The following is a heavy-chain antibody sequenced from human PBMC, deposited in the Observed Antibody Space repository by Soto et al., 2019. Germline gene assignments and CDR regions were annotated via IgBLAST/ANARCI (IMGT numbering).Heavy chain of an antibody. D-gene: IGHD5-18*01. Sequence: VQLQESGPGLVKPSGTLSLTCAVSGGSIRSDNWWSWVRQSPRKGLEWIGEISHSGNTNHNPSLKSRVTISIDKSKNQFSLKLTSVTAADTAVYYCASHRGNTYGPYDYWGQGTLVTVSS. CDR1: GGSIRSDNW. J-gene: IGHJ4*02. CDR2: ISHSGNT. CDR3: ASHRGNTYGPYDY. V-gene: IGHV4-4*02.